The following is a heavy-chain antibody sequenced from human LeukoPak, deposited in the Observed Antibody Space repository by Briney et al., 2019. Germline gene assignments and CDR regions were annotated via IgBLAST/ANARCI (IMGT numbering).Heavy chain of an antibody. J-gene: IGHJ5*02. D-gene: IGHD2-15*01. Sequence: PSETLSLTCTVSGGSISTYCWSWIRQPAGKGLEWIGHICTSGSTNYNPSLESRVTISVDTSKNQFSLKLSSVTAADTAVYYCARETRSGGSLLRGNWFDPWGQGTLVTVSS. CDR2: ICTSGST. CDR1: GGSISTYC. CDR3: ARETRSGGSLLRGNWFDP. V-gene: IGHV4-4*07.